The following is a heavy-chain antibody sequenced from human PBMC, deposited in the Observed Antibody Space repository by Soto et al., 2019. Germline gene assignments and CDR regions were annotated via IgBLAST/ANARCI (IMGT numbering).Heavy chain of an antibody. CDR2: ISSSSSYT. CDR3: ARDYRTGSSVDAFDI. CDR1: GFTFSDYY. J-gene: IGHJ3*02. V-gene: IGHV3-11*06. D-gene: IGHD3-22*01. Sequence: PGGSLRLSCAASGFTFSDYYMSWIRQAPGKGLEWVSSISSSSSYTNYADSVKGRFTISRDNAKNSMYLQMNSLRAEDTAVYYCARDYRTGSSVDAFDIWGQGTMVTVSS.